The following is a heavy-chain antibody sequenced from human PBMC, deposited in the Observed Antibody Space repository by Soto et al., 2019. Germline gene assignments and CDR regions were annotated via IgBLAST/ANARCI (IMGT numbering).Heavy chain of an antibody. D-gene: IGHD2-15*01. Sequence: GGSLRLSCAASGFTFSSYSMNWVRQAPGKGLEWVSYISSSSSTIYYADPVKGRFTISRDNAKNSLYLQMNSLRDEDTAVYYCARDIIGYCSGGSCYYYYYGMDVWGKGTTVTVSS. CDR3: ARDIIGYCSGGSCYYYYYGMDV. J-gene: IGHJ6*04. CDR1: GFTFSSYS. V-gene: IGHV3-48*02. CDR2: ISSSSSTI.